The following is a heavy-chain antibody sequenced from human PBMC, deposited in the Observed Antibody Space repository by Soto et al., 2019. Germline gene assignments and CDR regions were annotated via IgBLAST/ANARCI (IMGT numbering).Heavy chain of an antibody. CDR3: AKPNGITGTFDY. CDR2: ISGSGGST. V-gene: IGHV3-23*01. J-gene: IGHJ4*02. CDR1: GFTFSSYA. D-gene: IGHD1-7*01. Sequence: EVQLLESGGGLVQPGGSLRLSCAASGFTFSSYAMSWVRQAPGKGLEWVSAISGSGGSTYYADSVKGRFTISRDTSKNTLYLPMNSLRAADTAVYYGAKPNGITGTFDYWGQGTLVTVAS.